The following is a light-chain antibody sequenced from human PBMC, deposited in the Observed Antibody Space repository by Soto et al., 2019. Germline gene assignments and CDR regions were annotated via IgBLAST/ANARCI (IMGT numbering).Light chain of an antibody. CDR2: GAS. Sequence: EVVMTQSPATLSVSPGERATLSCRASQRISSNLAWYQQRPGQAPRLLIYGASTRAPGIPARFSGSGSETEFTLTISSLQSEDSAVYFCQQYHVWPKWTFGPGTKVEI. CDR1: QRISSN. J-gene: IGKJ1*01. V-gene: IGKV3-15*01. CDR3: QQYHVWPKWT.